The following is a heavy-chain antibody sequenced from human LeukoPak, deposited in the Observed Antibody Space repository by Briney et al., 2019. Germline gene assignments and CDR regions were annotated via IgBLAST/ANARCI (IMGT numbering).Heavy chain of an antibody. D-gene: IGHD2-15*01. V-gene: IGHV3-33*06. J-gene: IGHJ4*02. Sequence: GGSLRLSCAASGFTFNNYGMHWVRQTPGRGLEWVALIWYDGSQKYHADSVKGRFTISRDNSKNTVFMEMNSLRVEDTAVYYCAKGHLSDRGLGFMDSWGQGTLVTVSS. CDR3: AKGHLSDRGLGFMDS. CDR2: IWYDGSQK. CDR1: GFTFNNYG.